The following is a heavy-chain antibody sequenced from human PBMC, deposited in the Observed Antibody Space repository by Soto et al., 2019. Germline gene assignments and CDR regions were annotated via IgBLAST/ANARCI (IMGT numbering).Heavy chain of an antibody. D-gene: IGHD2-15*01. CDR3: AKDRKGSYCSGGTCYSFDY. CDR2: ISGSGGST. V-gene: IGHV3-23*01. Sequence: EVQLLESGGGLVQPGGSLRLSCAASGFTLGTYVMTWVRQAPGKGLEWVSAISGSGGSTNYADPVKGRFTISRDNTKNTLYLQMNSLRVEDTAVYYCAKDRKGSYCSGGTCYSFDYWGLGTLVTVPS. CDR1: GFTLGTYV. J-gene: IGHJ4*02.